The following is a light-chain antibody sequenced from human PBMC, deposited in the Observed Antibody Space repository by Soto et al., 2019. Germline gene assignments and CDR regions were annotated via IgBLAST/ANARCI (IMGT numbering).Light chain of an antibody. CDR3: QQYGSSQWT. V-gene: IGKV3-20*01. Sequence: EILLTQSPGTLSLSPGERATLSCRASQSVSSSYLAWYQQKPGQAHRLLIYGASSRATGIPDRFSGSGSGTDFTLTIRRMEPEDFAVYYCQQYGSSQWTFGQGTQVDNK. J-gene: IGKJ1*01. CDR2: GAS. CDR1: QSVSSSY.